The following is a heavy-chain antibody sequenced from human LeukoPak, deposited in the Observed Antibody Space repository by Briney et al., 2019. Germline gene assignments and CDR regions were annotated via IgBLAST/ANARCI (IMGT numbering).Heavy chain of an antibody. D-gene: IGHD3-10*01. V-gene: IGHV1-69*04. CDR1: GGISTTYA. J-gene: IGHJ4*02. CDR3: AGSPPFLPPGTLDH. Sequence: SVKVSCKTSGGISTTYAITWVRQAPGQGLEWMGRIIPNLGIVTYAQKIQGKVAIVADKSTSTTYMELTRLTSDDTAVYYCAGSPPFLPPGTLDHWGQGTLVTVSS. CDR2: IIPNLGIV.